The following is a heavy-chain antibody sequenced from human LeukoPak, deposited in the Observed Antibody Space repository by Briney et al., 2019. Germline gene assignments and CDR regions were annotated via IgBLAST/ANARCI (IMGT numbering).Heavy chain of an antibody. CDR1: GFTLSSYA. D-gene: IGHD3-9*01. CDR2: TSSSDSGK. J-gene: IGHJ5*02. Sequence: GGSLRLSCVVSGFTLSSYAMSWVRQAPGKGLEWVAATSSSDSGKYHADSVRGRFTISRDNSKNTVYLQMNSLRAEDTAVYYCAKRSGMTSYYRSWFDPWGQGTLVTVSS. V-gene: IGHV3-23*01. CDR3: AKRSGMTSYYRSWFDP.